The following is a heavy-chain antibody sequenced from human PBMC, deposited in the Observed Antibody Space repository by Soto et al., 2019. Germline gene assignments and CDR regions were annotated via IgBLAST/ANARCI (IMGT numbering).Heavy chain of an antibody. Sequence: ASVKVSCKASGYTFTSYAMHWVRQAPGQRLEWMGWINAGNGNTKYSQKFQGRVTITRDTSAGTAYMELSSLRSEDTAVYYCASQYCSGGSCYFLDLDYWGQGTLVTVSS. V-gene: IGHV1-3*01. CDR3: ASQYCSGGSCYFLDLDY. D-gene: IGHD2-15*01. J-gene: IGHJ4*02. CDR1: GYTFTSYA. CDR2: INAGNGNT.